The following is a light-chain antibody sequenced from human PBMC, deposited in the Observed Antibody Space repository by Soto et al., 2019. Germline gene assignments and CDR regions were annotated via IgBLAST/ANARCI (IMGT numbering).Light chain of an antibody. CDR2: GAS. J-gene: IGKJ4*01. V-gene: IGKV3-15*01. CDR3: QQYNIWPLT. Sequence: EIVMTQSPATLSVSPGERATLSCRASQSVSSNLAWYQQKPGQAPRLLIYGASTRATGIPARFSGSGSGTEFTLTISSLQYEDFAVYYCQQYNIWPLTFGGGTKVEIK. CDR1: QSVSSN.